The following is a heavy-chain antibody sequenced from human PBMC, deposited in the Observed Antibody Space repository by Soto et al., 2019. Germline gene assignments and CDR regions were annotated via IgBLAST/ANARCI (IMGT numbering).Heavy chain of an antibody. Sequence: QVQLQESGPGLVKPSQTLSLTCTVSGGSISSGGYYWSWIRQHPGKGLEWIGYIYYSGSTYYNPSLKSRVTISVDTSKNQFSLKLSSVTAADTAVYYCARVDGSSGWYEAFYYYYGMDVWGQGTTVTVSS. V-gene: IGHV4-31*03. J-gene: IGHJ6*02. CDR2: IYYSGST. CDR1: GGSISSGGYY. CDR3: ARVDGSSGWYEAFYYYYGMDV. D-gene: IGHD6-19*01.